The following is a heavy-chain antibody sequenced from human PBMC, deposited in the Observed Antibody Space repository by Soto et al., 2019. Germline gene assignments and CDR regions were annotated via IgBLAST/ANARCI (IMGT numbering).Heavy chain of an antibody. CDR1: GASFTGYY. D-gene: IGHD2-15*01. V-gene: IGHV4-34*01. CDR3: ARYGGTAIWYFDI. Sequence: QVRLQQWGAGLLKPSETLSLTCAVYGASFTGYYWTWLRQSPGKGLGWIGEVSHSGTAKYNPSLKSRVTISLDTSKSQLSLELTSVAAADTAVYYCARYGGTAIWYFDIWGRGTSVSVSS. J-gene: IGHJ2*01. CDR2: VSHSGTA.